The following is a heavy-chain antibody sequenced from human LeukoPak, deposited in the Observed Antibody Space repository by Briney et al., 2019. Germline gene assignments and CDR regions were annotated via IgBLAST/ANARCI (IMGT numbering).Heavy chain of an antibody. CDR1: GFTFSSYS. CDR2: ISSSSSYI. V-gene: IGHV3-21*01. J-gene: IGHJ4*02. Sequence: GGSLRLSCAASGFTFSSYSMNWVRQAPGKGLEWVSSISSSSSYIYYADSVKGRFTISRDNAKNSLYLQMNSLRAEDTAVYYCARGIYCSSTSCYRDFDYWGQGTLVTVSS. D-gene: IGHD2-2*02. CDR3: ARGIYCSSTSCYRDFDY.